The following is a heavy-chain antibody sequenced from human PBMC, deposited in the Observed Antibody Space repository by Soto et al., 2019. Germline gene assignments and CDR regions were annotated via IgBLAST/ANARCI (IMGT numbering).Heavy chain of an antibody. CDR2: IYYSGST. D-gene: IGHD3-22*01. J-gene: IGHJ4*02. Sequence: SDTLSLTSTVSGGSISSYYWSWIRQPPGKGLEWIGYIYYSGSTNYNPSLKSRVTISVDTSKNQFSLKLSSVTAADTAVYYCASYDSSGRFDYWGQGTLVT. CDR3: ASYDSSGRFDY. CDR1: GGSISSYY. V-gene: IGHV4-59*01.